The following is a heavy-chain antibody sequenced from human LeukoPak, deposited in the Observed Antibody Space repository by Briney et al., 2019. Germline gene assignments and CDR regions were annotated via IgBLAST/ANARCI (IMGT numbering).Heavy chain of an antibody. CDR2: IIPIFGPA. D-gene: IGHD3-10*01. Sequence: SVKVSCKASGGTFISSAIIWVRQAPGQGLEWMGGIIPIFGPANYAQKFPGRLTITAGESSSTDCMALSSLRSEDTAVYYWSRDINTMVQGALGYWGQGTLVTVSS. J-gene: IGHJ4*02. V-gene: IGHV1-69*13. CDR1: GGTFISSA. CDR3: SRDINTMVQGALGY.